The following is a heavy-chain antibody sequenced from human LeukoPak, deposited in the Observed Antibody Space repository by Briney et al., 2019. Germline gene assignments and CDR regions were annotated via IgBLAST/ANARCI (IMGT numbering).Heavy chain of an antibody. CDR1: GGSINSGGHY. CDR2: IYYTGTT. D-gene: IGHD6-19*01. V-gene: IGHV4-31*03. Sequence: SETLSLTCTVSGGSINSGGHYWSWIRQHPGKGLEWIGYIYYTGTTYYNPSLKSRLTISLGTSKNQFSLMLTSVTAADTAVYYCARAGWFSTTWHFDYWGQGILVTVSS. J-gene: IGHJ4*02. CDR3: ARAGWFSTTWHFDY.